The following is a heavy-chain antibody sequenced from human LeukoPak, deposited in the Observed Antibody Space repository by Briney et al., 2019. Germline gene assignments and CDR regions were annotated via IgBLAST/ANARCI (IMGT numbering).Heavy chain of an antibody. V-gene: IGHV3-21*01. CDR1: GFTFSSYS. J-gene: IGHJ4*02. Sequence: GGSLRLSCAASGFTFSSYSMSWVRQAPGKGLEWVSSISSSSSYIYYADSVKGRFTISRDNAKNSLYLQMNSLRAEDTAVYYCARATVTTAFDYWGQGTLVTVFS. CDR2: ISSSSSYI. CDR3: ARATVTTAFDY. D-gene: IGHD4-17*01.